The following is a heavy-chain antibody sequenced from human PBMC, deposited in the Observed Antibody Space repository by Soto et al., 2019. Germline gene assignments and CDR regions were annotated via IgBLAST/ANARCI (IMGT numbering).Heavy chain of an antibody. V-gene: IGHV3-30*18. CDR1: GFSFSAYG. Sequence: QVQLVEFGGGVVQPGGSLRLSCAASGFSFSAYGMHWVRQSPGKGLEWVAVMSYDGSKKYYLDSAKGRFTISRDNSQNTLFLQMNTLRPEDSALYYCAKLDTSGDMPTMAAAETHWGQGTLVTVSS. CDR2: MSYDGSKK. J-gene: IGHJ1*01. D-gene: IGHD6-13*01. CDR3: AKLDTSGDMPTMAAAETH.